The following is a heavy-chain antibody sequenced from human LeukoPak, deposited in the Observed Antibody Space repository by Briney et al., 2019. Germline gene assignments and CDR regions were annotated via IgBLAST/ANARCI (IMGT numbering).Heavy chain of an antibody. CDR3: ARFNGGYYYYYMDV. CDR2: IYYSGST. Sequence: SETLSLTCTVSGGSISSYYWSWVRQPPGKGLEWVGYIYYSGSTNYNPSLKSRVTMSVDTSKNQFSLKLNSVTAADTAVYYCARFNGGYYYYYMDVWGKGTTVTVSS. D-gene: IGHD3-10*01. J-gene: IGHJ6*03. V-gene: IGHV4-59*08. CDR1: GGSISSYY.